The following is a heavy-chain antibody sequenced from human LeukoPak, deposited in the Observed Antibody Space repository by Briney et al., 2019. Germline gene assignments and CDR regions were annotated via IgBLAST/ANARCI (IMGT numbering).Heavy chain of an antibody. CDR3: ARVGGITMIVVLITDAFDI. Sequence: SETLSLTCTVSGGSISSSSYYWGWIRQPPGKGLEWIGSIYYSGSTYYNPSLKSRVTISVDTSKNQFSLKLRSVTAADTAVYYCARVGGITMIVVLITDAFDIWGQGTMVTVSS. J-gene: IGHJ3*02. D-gene: IGHD3-22*01. CDR2: IYYSGST. CDR1: GGSISSSSYY. V-gene: IGHV4-39*07.